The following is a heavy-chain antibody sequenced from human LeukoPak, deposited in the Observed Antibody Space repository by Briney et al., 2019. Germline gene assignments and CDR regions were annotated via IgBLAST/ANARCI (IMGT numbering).Heavy chain of an antibody. D-gene: IGHD3-9*01. CDR3: ARGRYYDILTGYYNPNRFDP. CDR1: GFTFSSYE. Sequence: LRLSCAASGFTFSSYEMNWVRQAPGKGLEWIGSIYYSGSTYYNPSLKSRVTISVDTSKNQFSLKLSSVTAADTAVYYCARGRYYDILTGYYNPNRFDPWGQGTLVTVSS. CDR2: IYYSGST. V-gene: IGHV4-39*07. J-gene: IGHJ5*02.